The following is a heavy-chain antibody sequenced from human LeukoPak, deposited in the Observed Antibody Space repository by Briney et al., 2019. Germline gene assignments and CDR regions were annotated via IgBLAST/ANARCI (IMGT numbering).Heavy chain of an antibody. CDR3: ARDPCGGDCYSRGPLLDY. J-gene: IGHJ4*02. Sequence: GASVKVSCKASGYTFTSYGISWVRQAPGQGLEWMGWISAYNGNTNYAQKLQGRVTMTTDTSTSTAYMELRSLRSDDTAVYYCARDPCGGDCYSRGPLLDYWGQGTLVTVSS. CDR1: GYTFTSYG. CDR2: ISAYNGNT. V-gene: IGHV1-18*01. D-gene: IGHD2-21*02.